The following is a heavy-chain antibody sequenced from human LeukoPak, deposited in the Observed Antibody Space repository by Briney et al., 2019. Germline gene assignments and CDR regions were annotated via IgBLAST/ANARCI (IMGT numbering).Heavy chain of an antibody. J-gene: IGHJ4*02. D-gene: IGHD4/OR15-4a*01. V-gene: IGHV1-2*02. CDR2: ISPNSGAT. Sequence: ASVKVSCKASGYTFTGYYMHWVRQAPGQGLEWMGWISPNSGATNYAQKFQGRVTMTRDTSISTAYMELSRLRSDDTAVYYCARSLYGVNTWFDYWGQGTLVTVSS. CDR1: GYTFTGYY. CDR3: ARSLYGVNTWFDY.